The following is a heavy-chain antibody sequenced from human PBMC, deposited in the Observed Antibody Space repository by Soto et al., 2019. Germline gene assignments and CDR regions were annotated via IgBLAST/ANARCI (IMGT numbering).Heavy chain of an antibody. J-gene: IGHJ4*02. D-gene: IGHD5-12*01. CDR3: ARDSGYDYFCPYCQTGDY. CDR2: ISAYNGNT. V-gene: IGHV1-18*01. Sequence: ASVKVSCKASGYTFTSYGISWVRQAPGQGLEWMGWISAYNGNTNYAQKLQGRVTMTTDTSTSTAYMELRSLRSDDTAVYYCARDSGYDYFCPYCQTGDYWGQGTLVTVSS. CDR1: GYTFTSYG.